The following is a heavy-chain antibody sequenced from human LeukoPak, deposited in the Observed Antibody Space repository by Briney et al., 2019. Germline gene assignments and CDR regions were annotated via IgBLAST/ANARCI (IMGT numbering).Heavy chain of an antibody. CDR1: GGSFSGYY. J-gene: IGHJ4*02. CDR2: INHSGST. V-gene: IGHV4-34*01. D-gene: IGHD3-9*01. Sequence: SETLSLTCAVYGGSFSGYYWSWIRQPPGKGLEWIGEINHSGSTNYNPSLKSRVTISVDTSKNQLSLKLSSVTAADTAVYYCARGRYYDILTGHDFDYWGQGTLVTVSS. CDR3: ARGRYYDILTGHDFDY.